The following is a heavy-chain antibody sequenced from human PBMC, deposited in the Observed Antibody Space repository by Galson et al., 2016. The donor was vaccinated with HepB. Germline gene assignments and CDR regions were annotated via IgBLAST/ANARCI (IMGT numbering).Heavy chain of an antibody. D-gene: IGHD6-19*01. CDR1: GFSFSSFP. J-gene: IGHJ4*02. V-gene: IGHV3-21*01. CDR3: AREGSGSHWGY. Sequence: SLRLSCAASGFSFSSFPMVWVRQAPGKSLEWVAFTSASGTYMYYGDSVRGRFTISRDNANNSLYLQMSSLRAEDTAVYYCAREGSGSHWGYWGQGVLVTVSS. CDR2: TSASGTYM.